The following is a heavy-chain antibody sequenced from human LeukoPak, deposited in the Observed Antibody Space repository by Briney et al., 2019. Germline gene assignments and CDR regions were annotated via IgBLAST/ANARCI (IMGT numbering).Heavy chain of an antibody. D-gene: IGHD1-26*01. CDR2: IYYSGST. Sequence: SETLSLTCTVSGGSISSSSDYWGWIRQPPGKGLEWIGSIYYSGSTYYNPSLKSRVTISVDTSKNQFSLRLSSVTAADTAVYYCARRYLLGHFDYWGQGTLVTVSS. CDR1: GGSISSSSDY. CDR3: ARRYLLGHFDY. J-gene: IGHJ4*02. V-gene: IGHV4-39*01.